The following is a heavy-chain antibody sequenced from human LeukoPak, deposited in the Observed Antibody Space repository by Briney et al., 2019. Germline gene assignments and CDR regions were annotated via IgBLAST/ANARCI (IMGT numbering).Heavy chain of an antibody. Sequence: GGSLRLSCVASGFTFSGRDWMTWVRQAPGKGLEWVSAISGSGGSTYYADSVKGRFTISRDNSKNTLYLQMNSLRAEDTAVYYCARDRGRNSFDYWGQGTLVSVSS. CDR2: ISGSGGST. J-gene: IGHJ4*02. CDR3: ARDRGRNSFDY. D-gene: IGHD1-14*01. CDR1: GFTFSGRDW. V-gene: IGHV3-23*01.